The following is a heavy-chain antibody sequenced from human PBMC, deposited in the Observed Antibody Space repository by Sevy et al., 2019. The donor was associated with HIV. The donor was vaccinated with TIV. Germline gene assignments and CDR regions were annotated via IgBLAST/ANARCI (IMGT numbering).Heavy chain of an antibody. CDR1: GFTFDDYA. J-gene: IGHJ4*02. CDR3: AKDNVGYSSGWYFYFDF. CDR2: ITWKSGSV. D-gene: IGHD6-13*01. V-gene: IGHV3-9*01. Sequence: GGSLRLSCAASGFTFDDYAMHWVRQPPGKGLEWVSGITWKSGSVGYADSVKGRFTISRANAKNSLYLQMNNLRAEDTALYYCAKDNVGYSSGWYFYFDFWGQGTLVTVSS.